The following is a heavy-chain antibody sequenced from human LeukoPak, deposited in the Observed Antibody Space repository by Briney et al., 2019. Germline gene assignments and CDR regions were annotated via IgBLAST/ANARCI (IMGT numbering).Heavy chain of an antibody. D-gene: IGHD2-15*01. CDR2: IKQDGTER. V-gene: IGHV3-7*05. J-gene: IGHJ4*02. CDR1: GFTFSSKW. CDR3: ARAQDCRGETCHFDY. Sequence: GGSLRLSCAASGFTFSSKWMSWVRQAPGKGLEWVANIKQDGTERYYADSVKGRFTISRDNAKNSLYLQMNSLRAEDTAVYSCARAQDCRGETCHFDYWGQGTLVTVSS.